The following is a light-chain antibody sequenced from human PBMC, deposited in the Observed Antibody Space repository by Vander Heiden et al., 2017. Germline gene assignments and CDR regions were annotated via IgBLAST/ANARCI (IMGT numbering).Light chain of an antibody. Sequence: QSALTQPASVSGYPGQSITISCTGTSSDVGGYNYVSWYQQHPGKAPILMIYDVSNRPSGVSNRFSGSKSGNTASLTISGLQAEDEADYYCSSYTSSTLYVFGTGTKVTVL. V-gene: IGLV2-14*03. CDR2: DVS. CDR1: SSDVGGYNY. J-gene: IGLJ1*01. CDR3: SSYTSSTLYV.